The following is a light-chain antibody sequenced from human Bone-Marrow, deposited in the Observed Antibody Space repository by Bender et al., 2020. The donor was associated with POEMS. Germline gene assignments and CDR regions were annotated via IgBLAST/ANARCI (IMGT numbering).Light chain of an antibody. CDR1: SSDVGHYSL. CDR3: CSFTSSYTLM. Sequence: QSALTQPASVSGSPGQSITISCTGTSSDVGHYSLVSWYQQHPGKAPKLMLYEDLKRPSGISNRFSGSKSGNTASLTISGLQAEDEADYYCCSFTSSYTLMFGGGTKLTVL. V-gene: IGLV2-14*02. CDR2: EDL. J-gene: IGLJ3*02.